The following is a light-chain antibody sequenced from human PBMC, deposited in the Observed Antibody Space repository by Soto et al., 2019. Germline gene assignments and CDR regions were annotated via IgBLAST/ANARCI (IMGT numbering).Light chain of an antibody. V-gene: IGKV1-27*01. CDR3: QKYNSAPLT. CDR2: AAS. CDR1: QGISNY. Sequence: DIQMTQSPSSLSASVGDRVTITCRASQGISNYLAWYQQKPGKVPKLLICAASTLQSGVQSRLSGSGSVTDFTLAIRSLQPEDVSTYYCQKYNSAPLTFGGGTKVDIK. J-gene: IGKJ4*01.